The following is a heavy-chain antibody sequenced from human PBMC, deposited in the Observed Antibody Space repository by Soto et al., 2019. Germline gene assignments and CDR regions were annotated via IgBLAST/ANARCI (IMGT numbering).Heavy chain of an antibody. V-gene: IGHV4-34*01. J-gene: IGHJ4*02. CDR1: GGSFSDFY. CDR2: INHSGST. D-gene: IGHD6-19*01. Sequence: QVQLQQWGAGLLKPSETLSLTCAVSGGSFSDFYWTWIRQPPGKGLEWIGEINHSGSTNYNPSLKSRVALSVDTSKNQFSLNLTSVTAADTAVYYCGPRGAVADPRGYWGQGTLVTVSS. CDR3: GPRGAVADPRGY.